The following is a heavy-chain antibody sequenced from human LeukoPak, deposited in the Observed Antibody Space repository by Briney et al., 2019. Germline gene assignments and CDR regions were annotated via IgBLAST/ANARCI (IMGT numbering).Heavy chain of an antibody. V-gene: IGHV1-8*02. CDR1: GYTFTSYD. CDR3: PRGGEYCSVTSCPTVPAHCFDP. CDR2: INPSSGNT. J-gene: IGHJ5*02. Sequence: GASVKVSCKASGYTFTSYDINWVRQAPGQGLEWMGWINPSSGNTSYVQKSQGRVTKTRNISISTAHMELSRLRSDDTAVYYRPRGGEYCSVTSCPTVPAHCFDPWGQGTLVTVSS. D-gene: IGHD2-2*01.